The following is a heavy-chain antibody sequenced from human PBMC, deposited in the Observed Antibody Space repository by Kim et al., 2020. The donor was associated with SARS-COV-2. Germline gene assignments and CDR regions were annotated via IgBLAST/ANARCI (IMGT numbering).Heavy chain of an antibody. Sequence: GGSLRLSCSASGFTFSSYAMHWVRQAPGKGLEYVSAISSNGGSTYYADSVKGRFTISRDNSKNTLYLQMSSLRAEDTAVYYFVKRAGVDIVARDYWGQGPLVTVSS. CDR2: ISSNGGST. J-gene: IGHJ4*02. V-gene: IGHV3-64D*09. D-gene: IGHD5-12*01. CDR3: VKRAGVDIVARDY. CDR1: GFTFSSYA.